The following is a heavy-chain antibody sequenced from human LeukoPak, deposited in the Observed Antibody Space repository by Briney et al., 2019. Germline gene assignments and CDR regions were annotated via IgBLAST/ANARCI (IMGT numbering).Heavy chain of an antibody. D-gene: IGHD3-16*01. CDR1: DFSFITYA. V-gene: IGHV3-23*01. Sequence: PGGSLRLSCAASDFSFITYAMSWVRQAPGKGLEWVSGISPSGDITYYTDSVRGRFTISRDNFKNTLSLQVNSLRAEDTAMYYCAKDDDWGRYKHWGQGTLVTVSS. CDR2: ISPSGDIT. CDR3: AKDDDWGRYKH. J-gene: IGHJ1*01.